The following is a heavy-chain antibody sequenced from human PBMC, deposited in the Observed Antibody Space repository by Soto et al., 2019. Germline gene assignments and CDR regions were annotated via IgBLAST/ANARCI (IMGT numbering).Heavy chain of an antibody. CDR1: GFTFTNYG. CDR2: FSGSTGTT. Sequence: EVQLLESGGGLVQPGGSLKLSCVASGFTFTNYGMSWVRQAPGKGPEWVSGFSGSTGTTYHADSVKGRFTISRDNSKNAVYLEMNSLRAEDTDEYYCAKDYGGKSVSFYYGMDVWGPGTTVTVSS. D-gene: IGHD3-10*01. J-gene: IGHJ6*02. CDR3: AKDYGGKSVSFYYGMDV. V-gene: IGHV3-23*01.